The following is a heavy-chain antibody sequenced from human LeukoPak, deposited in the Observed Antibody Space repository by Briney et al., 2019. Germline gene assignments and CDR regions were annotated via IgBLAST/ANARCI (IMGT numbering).Heavy chain of an antibody. CDR3: ASSGYSYGYVN. Sequence: ASVKVSCKASGYTFTGYYMHWVRQAPGQGLEWMGWINPNSGGTNHAQKFQGRVTMTRDTSISTAYMELSRLRSDDTAVYYCASSGYSYGYVNWGQGTLVTVSS. CDR1: GYTFTGYY. J-gene: IGHJ4*02. V-gene: IGHV1-2*02. D-gene: IGHD5-18*01. CDR2: INPNSGGT.